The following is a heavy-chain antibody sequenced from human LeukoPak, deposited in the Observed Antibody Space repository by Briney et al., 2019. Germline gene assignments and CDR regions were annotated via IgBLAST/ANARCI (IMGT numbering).Heavy chain of an antibody. Sequence: GGSLRLSCAASGFTFNRYGMHWVRQAPGKGLEWVAVISFDGKISYYADSVKGRFIISRDNSKNTLDLQMNSLRPEDTAGYYCAKELSATPRAAVQTGGAFDVWGQGTMVTVSS. CDR1: GFTFNRYG. D-gene: IGHD7-27*01. J-gene: IGHJ3*01. CDR3: AKELSATPRAAVQTGGAFDV. V-gene: IGHV3-30*18. CDR2: ISFDGKIS.